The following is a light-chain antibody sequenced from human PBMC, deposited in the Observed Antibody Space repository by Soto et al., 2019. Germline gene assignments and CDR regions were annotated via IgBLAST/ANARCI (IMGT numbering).Light chain of an antibody. V-gene: IGKV3-15*01. CDR2: GAS. Sequence: EIVMTQSPATMSVSPGERATLSCRASHRVSNYLAGYQQRPGKAPRLLIYGASTRDTGIPARFSGSASGTEFTLTISSLQSEDFAIYYCQQYNNWPLTFGGGTKVDIK. CDR3: QQYNNWPLT. CDR1: HRVSNY. J-gene: IGKJ4*01.